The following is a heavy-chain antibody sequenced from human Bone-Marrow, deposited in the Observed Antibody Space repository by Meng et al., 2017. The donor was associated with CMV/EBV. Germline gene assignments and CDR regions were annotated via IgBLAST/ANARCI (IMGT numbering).Heavy chain of an antibody. CDR1: GYTFTNNA. Sequence: ASVKVSCKASGYTFTNNAISWVRQAPGQGLEWMGWISAYNGNTDYAQKLQGRVTMTTDTSTSTAYMELRSLRSDDTAVYYCARKTWSSSTIAEDYYFDYWGQGTLVTVSS. D-gene: IGHD6-6*01. CDR2: ISAYNGNT. J-gene: IGHJ4*02. CDR3: ARKTWSSSTIAEDYYFDY. V-gene: IGHV1-18*01.